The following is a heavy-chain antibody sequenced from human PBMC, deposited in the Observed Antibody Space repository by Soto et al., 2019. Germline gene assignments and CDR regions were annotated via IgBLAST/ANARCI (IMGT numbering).Heavy chain of an antibody. V-gene: IGHV4-4*02. Sequence: SETLSLTCAVSGGSISTSNWWSWVRQPPGKGLEWIGEVYHSGSTNYNPSFKSRVAMSVDKSKNQFSLKLNSVTAADTAVYYCARSSSGSYYQQYWGQGALVTVSS. CDR3: ARSSSGSYYQQY. CDR2: VYHSGST. D-gene: IGHD3-10*01. J-gene: IGHJ4*02. CDR1: GGSISTSNW.